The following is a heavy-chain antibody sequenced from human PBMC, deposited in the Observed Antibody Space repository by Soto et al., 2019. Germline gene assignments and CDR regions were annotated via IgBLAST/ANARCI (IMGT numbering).Heavy chain of an antibody. CDR2: FYYSGST. D-gene: IGHD6-19*01. CDR1: GGSISSTSYY. Sequence: QLQLQESGPGLVKPSETLSLTCTVSGGSISSTSYYWVWNRQPPGKGLEWIGSFYYSGSTYYNPSLKSRVTISADTSENQFSLKLSSVTAADTAVYYCARQVVDGTVADAGSFDSWGQGTLVTVSS. J-gene: IGHJ4*02. CDR3: ARQVVDGTVADAGSFDS. V-gene: IGHV4-39*01.